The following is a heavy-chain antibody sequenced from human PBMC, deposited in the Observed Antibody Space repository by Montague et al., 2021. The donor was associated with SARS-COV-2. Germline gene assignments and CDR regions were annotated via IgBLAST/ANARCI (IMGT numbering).Heavy chain of an antibody. CDR2: IYSGGSST. CDR1: GFTFSSYA. CDR3: AKQYSSRWYPQYFQH. Sequence: SLRLSCAASGFTFSSYAMSWVRQAPGKGLERVSVIYSGGSSTYYADSVKGRFTISRDNSKNTLYLQMNSLRAEDTAVYYCAKQYSSRWYPQYFQHWGQGTLVTVS. J-gene: IGHJ1*01. V-gene: IGHV3-23*03. D-gene: IGHD6-13*01.